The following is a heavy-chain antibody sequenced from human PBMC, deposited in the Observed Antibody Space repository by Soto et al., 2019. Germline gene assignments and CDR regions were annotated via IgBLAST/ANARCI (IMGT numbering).Heavy chain of an antibody. Sequence: SVKVSCKASGGTFSSYAISRVRQAPGQGLEWMGGIIPIFGTANYAQKFQGRVTITADESTSTAYMELSSLRSEDTAVYYCARASTITMIVVPNAFDIWGQGTMVTVSS. CDR2: IIPIFGTA. D-gene: IGHD3-22*01. CDR3: ARASTITMIVVPNAFDI. V-gene: IGHV1-69*13. J-gene: IGHJ3*02. CDR1: GGTFSSYA.